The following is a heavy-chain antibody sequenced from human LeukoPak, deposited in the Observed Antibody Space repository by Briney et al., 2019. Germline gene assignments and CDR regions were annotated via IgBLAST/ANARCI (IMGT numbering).Heavy chain of an antibody. CDR3: ARGVSD. CDR1: GFTFNVYA. Sequence: GGSLRLSCATSGFTFNVYAMNWVRQAPGKGLEWVSIISGNGINTYYADSVKGRFTISRDDSKNTLYLQMNSLRVDDTAIYYCARGVSDWGQGTLVTVAS. CDR2: ISGNGINT. V-gene: IGHV3-23*01. D-gene: IGHD3-16*01. J-gene: IGHJ4*02.